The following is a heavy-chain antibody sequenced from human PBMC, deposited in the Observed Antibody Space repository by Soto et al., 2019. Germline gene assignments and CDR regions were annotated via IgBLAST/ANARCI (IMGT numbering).Heavy chain of an antibody. J-gene: IGHJ4*02. CDR1: GFTFNNYA. D-gene: IGHD1-26*01. Sequence: VQLLESGGGLVQPGGSLRLSCAASGFTFNNYAMNWVRQAPWKGLEWVSAIRNSGGFTYYADSVKGRFTISRDNSKNTLYLHMNSLRAEDTALYYCAKDYFETKGPYFFDYWGQGTLVTVSS. V-gene: IGHV3-23*01. CDR2: IRNSGGFT. CDR3: AKDYFETKGPYFFDY.